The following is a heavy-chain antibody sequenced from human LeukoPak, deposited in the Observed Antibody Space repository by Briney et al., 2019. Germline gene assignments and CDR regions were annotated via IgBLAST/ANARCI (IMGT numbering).Heavy chain of an antibody. V-gene: IGHV4-59*08. Sequence: SETLSLACTVSGVPISSYYWTWIRQPPGKGLEWIGFIYNTRNTNYNPSLKSRVTISFDTSKNQFSLKLSSVTAADTAVYYCARRNILTEGEAFDIWGQGTMVTVSS. CDR3: ARRNILTEGEAFDI. D-gene: IGHD3-9*01. J-gene: IGHJ3*02. CDR2: IYNTRNT. CDR1: GVPISSYY.